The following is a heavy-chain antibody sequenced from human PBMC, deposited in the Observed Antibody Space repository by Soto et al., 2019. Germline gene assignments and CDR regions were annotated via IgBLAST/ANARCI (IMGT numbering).Heavy chain of an antibody. Sequence: EVQLVESGGGLVKPGGSLGLSCAASGFTFSTYNMNWVRQAPGKGLEWVSSISSTSAYIYYADSMKGRFTSSRDNAQNLLYLQMNSLGVEDTAVYFCARGGVCSGGSCYPPGAFDIWGQGTAVIVSS. J-gene: IGHJ3*02. CDR2: ISSTSAYI. V-gene: IGHV3-21*01. CDR1: GFTFSTYN. CDR3: ARGGVCSGGSCYPPGAFDI. D-gene: IGHD2-15*01.